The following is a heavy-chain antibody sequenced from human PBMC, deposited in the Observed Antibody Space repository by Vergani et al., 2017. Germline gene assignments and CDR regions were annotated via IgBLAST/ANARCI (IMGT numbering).Heavy chain of an antibody. CDR3: AREERSNTSPFVGD. CDR1: GFTFSNSA. CDR2: ISGHGDRT. J-gene: IGHJ4*02. Sequence: EVHLLESGGGQVEAGGSQRLSCVASGFTFSNSAMSWVRQTSGKGLEWVSAISGHGDRTYYADSVKGRFTISRDNSKNTVYLQMNSLKAEDRATYYCAREERSNTSPFVGDWGQGTLVTV. V-gene: IGHV3-23*01. D-gene: IGHD2/OR15-2a*01.